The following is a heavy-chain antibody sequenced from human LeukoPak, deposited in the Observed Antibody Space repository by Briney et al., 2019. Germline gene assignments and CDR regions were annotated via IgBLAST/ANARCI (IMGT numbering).Heavy chain of an antibody. V-gene: IGHV4-4*07. Sequence: SETLSLTCTVSGDSISNFYWSWIRQPVGKGLEWIGRIHTNEITNYNPSLKNRIIMSSDTSKNQLSLKLSSVTAADTAVYYCARGNWDVDTAMEYYHHWGQGTLVTVSS. CDR3: ARGNWDVDTAMEYYHH. J-gene: IGHJ1*01. CDR2: IHTNEIT. D-gene: IGHD5-18*01. CDR1: GDSISNFY.